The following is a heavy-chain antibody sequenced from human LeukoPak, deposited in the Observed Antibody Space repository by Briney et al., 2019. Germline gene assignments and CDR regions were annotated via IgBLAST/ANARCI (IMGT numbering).Heavy chain of an antibody. CDR3: AKDGYNWNHEGY. V-gene: IGHV3-30-3*01. D-gene: IGHD1-14*01. CDR2: ISYDGSNK. J-gene: IGHJ4*02. CDR1: GFTFSSYA. Sequence: GGSLRLSCAASGFTFSSYAMHWVRQAPGKGLEWVAVISYDGSNKYYADSVKGRFTISRDNSKNTLYLQMNSLRAEDTAVYYCAKDGYNWNHEGYWGQGTLVTVSS.